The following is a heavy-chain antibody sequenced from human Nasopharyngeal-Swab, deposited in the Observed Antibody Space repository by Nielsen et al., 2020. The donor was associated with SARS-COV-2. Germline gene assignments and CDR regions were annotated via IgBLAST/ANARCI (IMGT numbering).Heavy chain of an antibody. J-gene: IGHJ4*02. D-gene: IGHD6-19*01. Sequence: GGSLRLSCAASGFTFSSYAMHWVRQAPGKGLEWVAVISYDGSNKYYADFVKGRFTISRDNSKNTLYLQMNSLRAEDTAVYYCARDYSSGFDAFDIWGQGTLVTVSS. CDR1: GFTFSSYA. CDR3: ARDYSSGFDAFDI. V-gene: IGHV3-30-3*01. CDR2: ISYDGSNK.